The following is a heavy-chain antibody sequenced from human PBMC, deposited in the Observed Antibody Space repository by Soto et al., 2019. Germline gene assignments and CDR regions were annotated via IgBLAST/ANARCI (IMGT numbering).Heavy chain of an antibody. D-gene: IGHD1-20*01. CDR3: ARAQNSPGITGDS. CDR2: IKQDGSEK. CDR1: GFTFGSYW. Sequence: GGSLRLSCAASGFTFGSYWMNWVRQAPGKGLEWVASIKQDGSEKFYVDSVKGRFTISRDNVKNSLYLQMDSLIAEETAVYYCARAQNSPGITGDSWGQGTLVTVSS. V-gene: IGHV3-7*01. J-gene: IGHJ4*02.